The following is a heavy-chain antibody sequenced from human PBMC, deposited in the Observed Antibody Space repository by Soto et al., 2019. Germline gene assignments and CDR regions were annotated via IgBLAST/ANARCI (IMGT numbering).Heavy chain of an antibody. D-gene: IGHD6-13*01. Sequence: QVQLVQSGAEVKKPGASVKVSCTASGYTFTHYAIHWVRHAPGQRLEWMGFINAGSGNTKYSQTFQGRLTFTKDTSASTAYMDLSSMRSEDTDIDYCARGLAADSAWGNGTLVTVSS. CDR2: INAGSGNT. CDR3: ARGLAADSA. J-gene: IGHJ5*01. CDR1: GYTFTHYA. V-gene: IGHV1-3*01.